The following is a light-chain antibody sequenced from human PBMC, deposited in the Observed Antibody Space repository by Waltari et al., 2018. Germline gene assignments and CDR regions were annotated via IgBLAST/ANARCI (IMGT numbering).Light chain of an antibody. Sequence: DIQMTQSPSSLSASVGDRVTVTCRASQSISSYLNWYQQKPGKAPKLLIYAASSLQSGVPSRVSGSGSGTDVTLTISSLQPEDCATYYCQQSYSTPRTFGQGTKLEIK. CDR3: QQSYSTPRT. J-gene: IGKJ2*01. CDR1: QSISSY. V-gene: IGKV1-39*01. CDR2: AAS.